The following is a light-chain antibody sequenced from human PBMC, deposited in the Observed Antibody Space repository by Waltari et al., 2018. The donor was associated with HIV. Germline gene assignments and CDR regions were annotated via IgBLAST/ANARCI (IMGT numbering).Light chain of an antibody. J-gene: IGLJ2*01. V-gene: IGLV1-47*01. Sequence: QSVLTQPPSASGTPGQRVTISCSGSRSNIGSKYVYWYQQLPGTAPKLLIYRNNQRTAGVPDRVAGSKAGTSASLAISGLRSEDEADYHCTAWDDSLSGVVFGGGTKLTV. CDR1: RSNIGSKY. CDR2: RNN. CDR3: TAWDDSLSGVV.